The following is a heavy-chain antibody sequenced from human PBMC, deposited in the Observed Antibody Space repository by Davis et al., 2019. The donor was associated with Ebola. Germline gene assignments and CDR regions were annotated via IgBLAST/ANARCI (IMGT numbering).Heavy chain of an antibody. V-gene: IGHV1-69*13. CDR1: GGTFSNYA. J-gene: IGHJ4*02. Sequence: SVKVSCKASGGTFSNYAISWVRQAPGQGLDWMGGIIPVFGIPKYAQKFQGRVTITADESTSTAYMELSSLGSEDTAVYYSARDRYSDGSGYFFEQGHWGQGTLVTVSS. CDR2: IIPVFGIP. D-gene: IGHD3-22*01. CDR3: ARDRYSDGSGYFFEQGH.